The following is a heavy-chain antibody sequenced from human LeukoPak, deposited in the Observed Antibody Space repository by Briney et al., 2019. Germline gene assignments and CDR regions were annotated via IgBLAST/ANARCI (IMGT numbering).Heavy chain of an antibody. CDR1: GFTFWSNA. CDR3: AKDGDCGGDCYEGYFDY. J-gene: IGHJ4*02. Sequence: GGSLRLSCAASGFTFWSNAMSGVRQAPGKGMEGVSDISGSGGRTDYADSVKGRFTISRENAKKTLYMEMKSLRAEDTSVYYCAKDGDCGGDCYEGYFDYWGQGTLVTVSS. V-gene: IGHV3-23*01. D-gene: IGHD2-21*02. CDR2: ISGSGGRT.